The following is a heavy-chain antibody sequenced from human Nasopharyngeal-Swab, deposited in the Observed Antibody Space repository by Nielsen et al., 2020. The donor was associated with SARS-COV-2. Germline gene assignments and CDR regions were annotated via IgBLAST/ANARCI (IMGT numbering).Heavy chain of an antibody. J-gene: IGHJ5*02. CDR3: ARARDRVTIFGVVRDWFDP. V-gene: IGHV4-38-2*02. Sequence: SETRSLTCTASGYSISSGYYWGWIRQPPGKGLEWIGTIYHGGSTFYNPSLKSRVTISVDTSKNQFSLKLSSVTAADTAVYYCARARDRVTIFGVVRDWFDPWGQGTLVTVSS. D-gene: IGHD3-3*01. CDR1: GYSISSGYY. CDR2: IYHGGST.